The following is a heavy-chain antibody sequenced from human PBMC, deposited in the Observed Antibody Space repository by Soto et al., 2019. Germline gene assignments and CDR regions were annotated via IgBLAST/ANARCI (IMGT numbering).Heavy chain of an antibody. J-gene: IGHJ4*02. Sequence: ASVKVSCKASGYTFTSYYMHWVRQAPGQGLEWMGIINPSGGSTNYAQKLQGRVAMTRDTSTSTAYMELRSLRSDDTAVYYCARGRLGYCSSTSCAAKTFFDYWGQGTLVTVSS. D-gene: IGHD2-2*01. CDR3: ARGRLGYCSSTSCAAKTFFDY. V-gene: IGHV1-46*01. CDR2: INPSGGST. CDR1: GYTFTSYY.